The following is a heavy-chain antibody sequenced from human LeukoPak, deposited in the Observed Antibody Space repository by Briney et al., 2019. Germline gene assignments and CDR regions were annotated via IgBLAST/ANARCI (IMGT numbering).Heavy chain of an antibody. J-gene: IGHJ4*02. D-gene: IGHD5-12*01. CDR1: GFTFSNYW. V-gene: IGHV3-74*01. CDR2: IKSDGTTT. CDR3: AGGYSGYRSDY. Sequence: GGSLRLSCAASGFTFSNYWMHWVRQAPGKGPVWVSRIKSDGTTTNYADSVKGRFTISRDNAKNTLYLQMNGLRVEDTAVYYCAGGYSGYRSDYWCQGTLVTVSS.